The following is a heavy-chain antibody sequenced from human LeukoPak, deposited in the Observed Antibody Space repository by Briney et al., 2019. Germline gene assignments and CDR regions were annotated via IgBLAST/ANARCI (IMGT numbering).Heavy chain of an antibody. V-gene: IGHV1-3*01. CDR3: ARAPILIYYGSGSSY. CDR2: INAGNGNT. D-gene: IGHD3-10*01. CDR1: GFTFTSYA. Sequence: GGSLRLSCAASGFTFTSYAMHWVRQAPGQRLEWMGWINAGNGNTKYSQKFQGRVTITRDTSASTAYMELSSLRSEDTAVYYCARAPILIYYGSGSSYWGQGTLVTVSS. J-gene: IGHJ4*02.